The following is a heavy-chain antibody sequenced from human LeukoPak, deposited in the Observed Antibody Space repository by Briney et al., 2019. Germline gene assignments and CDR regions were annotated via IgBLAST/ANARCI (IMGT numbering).Heavy chain of an antibody. D-gene: IGHD6-13*01. CDR1: GFTFSSYW. Sequence: GGSLRLSCAASGFTFSSYWMTWVRQAPGKGLEWVANIKQDGSEKYYVDSLKGRFTISRDNAKNSLYLQMNSLRAEDTAVYYCAKGGAAAGTLYLQYWGQGTLVTVSS. J-gene: IGHJ1*01. CDR2: IKQDGSEK. V-gene: IGHV3-7*03. CDR3: AKGGAAAGTLYLQY.